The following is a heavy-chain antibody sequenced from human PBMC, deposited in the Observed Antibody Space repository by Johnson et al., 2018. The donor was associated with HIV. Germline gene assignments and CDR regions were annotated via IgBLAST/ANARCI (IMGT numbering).Heavy chain of an antibody. CDR1: GFTFSSYA. D-gene: IGHD6-13*01. CDR2: INWNGAST. CDR3: AKDQWSSSWTNDAFDI. Sequence: VQLVESGGGLVQPGGSLRLSCAASGFTFSSYAMHWVRQAPGKGLEWISGINWNGASTGYADSVRGRFTISRDNAKNSLYLQMNSLRAEDTAVYYCAKDQWSSSWTNDAFDIWGQGTMVTVSS. J-gene: IGHJ3*02. V-gene: IGHV3-20*04.